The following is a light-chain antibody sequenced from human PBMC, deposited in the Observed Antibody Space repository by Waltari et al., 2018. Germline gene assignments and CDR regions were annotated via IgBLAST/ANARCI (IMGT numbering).Light chain of an antibody. CDR3: SAHAGTYAYWV. Sequence: QSALTQPHSVSGSPGQSVTISCTGTSSDVAGYKYVPWYPQPPGKAPKLMISDVSNRPSGVPDRFSGSKSGNTASLTISGLQAEDEADYYCSAHAGTYAYWVFGGGTKLTVL. CDR1: SSDVAGYKY. V-gene: IGLV2-11*01. CDR2: DVS. J-gene: IGLJ3*02.